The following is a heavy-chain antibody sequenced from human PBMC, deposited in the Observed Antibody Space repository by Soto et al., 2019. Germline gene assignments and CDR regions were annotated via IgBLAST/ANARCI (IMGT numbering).Heavy chain of an antibody. CDR3: ASSGYETNCWTCDY. D-gene: IGHD3-3*01. J-gene: IGHJ4*03. CDR1: GGTFSSYA. CDR2: IIPIFGTA. Sequence: SVKVSCKASGGTFSSYAISWVRQAPGQGLEWMGGIIPIFGTANYAQKFQGRVTITADESTSTAYMELSSLRSEDTAVYYCASSGYETNCWTCDYWGQGTTVTVSS. V-gene: IGHV1-69*13.